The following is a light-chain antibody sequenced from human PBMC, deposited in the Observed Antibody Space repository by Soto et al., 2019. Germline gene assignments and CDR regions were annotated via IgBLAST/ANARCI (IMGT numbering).Light chain of an antibody. V-gene: IGKV2-28*01. CDR2: LGS. CDR1: QSLLHSNGYNY. CDR3: MQALQTPGT. Sequence: DIVMTQSPLSLPVTPGEPASISCRSSQSLLHSNGYNYLDWYLQKPGHSPQLLIYLGSNRASGVPDRFSGSGSGTEFTLKISRVEAEDVGVYYCMQALQTPGTFGRGTKVEIK. J-gene: IGKJ4*01.